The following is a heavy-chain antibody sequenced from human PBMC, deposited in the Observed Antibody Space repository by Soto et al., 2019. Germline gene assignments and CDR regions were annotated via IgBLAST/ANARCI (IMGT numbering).Heavy chain of an antibody. CDR1: GFTFSGFW. CDR2: IKQDGSET. J-gene: IGHJ5*01. Sequence: EVQLVESGGGLVQPGGSLRLSCAASGFTFSGFWMNWVRQAPGKGLEWVANIKQDGSETYYVDSLKGRFTISRDNAKNCLYRQMKNRSVEETGVYYCAGGSGWLTDSWGQGTLVTVSS. D-gene: IGHD6-19*01. V-gene: IGHV3-7*04. CDR3: AGGSGWLTDS.